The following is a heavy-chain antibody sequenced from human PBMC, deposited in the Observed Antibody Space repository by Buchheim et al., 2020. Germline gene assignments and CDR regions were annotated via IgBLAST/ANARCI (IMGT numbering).Heavy chain of an antibody. CDR1: GFPFSSYA. J-gene: IGHJ6*02. CDR2: ILASGENR. V-gene: IGHV3-23*01. CDR3: ATWAFYHGVDV. D-gene: IGHD7-27*01. Sequence: EVQLLESGGGLVQPGGSLRLSCAASGFPFSSYAMRWVRQAPGKGLEWVSGILASGENRDYADAVQGRFTISRDDAKNSLYLQMDSLRDDDTAVYFCATWAFYHGVDVWGQGT.